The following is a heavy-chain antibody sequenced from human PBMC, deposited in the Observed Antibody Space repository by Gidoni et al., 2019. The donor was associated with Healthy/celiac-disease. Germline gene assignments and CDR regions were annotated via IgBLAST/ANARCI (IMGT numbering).Heavy chain of an antibody. CDR3: ARDFWSGQDDAFDI. V-gene: IGHV4-39*02. CDR2: IYYSGST. J-gene: IGHJ3*02. CDR1: GGSISSSSYY. D-gene: IGHD3-3*01. Sequence: QLQLQESGPGLVKPSETLSLTCTVSGGSISSSSYYWGWIRQPPGKGLEWIGSIYYSGSTYYNPSLKSRVTISVDTSKNQFSLKLSSVTAADTAVYYCARDFWSGQDDAFDIWGQGTMVTVSS.